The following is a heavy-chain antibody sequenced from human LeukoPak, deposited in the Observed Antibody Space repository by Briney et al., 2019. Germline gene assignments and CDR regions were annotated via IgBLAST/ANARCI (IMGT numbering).Heavy chain of an antibody. CDR1: GFTFSNYA. Sequence: GKSLRLSCAASGFTFSNYATHWVRQAPGKGLEWVSLISSGGTYEYYADSVKGRFTISRDNSKNTLYLQLNSLRAEDTAVYYCARDSTYYYDSGSSGPHYFDNWGQGTLVTVSS. J-gene: IGHJ4*02. CDR2: ISSGGTYE. CDR3: ARDSTYYYDSGSSGPHYFDN. V-gene: IGHV3-30*01. D-gene: IGHD3-10*01.